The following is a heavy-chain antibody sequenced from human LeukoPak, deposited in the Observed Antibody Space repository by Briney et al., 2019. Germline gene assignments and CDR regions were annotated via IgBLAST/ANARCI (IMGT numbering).Heavy chain of an antibody. D-gene: IGHD2-2*01. V-gene: IGHV1-69*13. CDR3: AMEFAVPAFDDYYYGMDV. CDR1: GGTFSSYA. CDR2: IIPIFGTA. Sequence: SVKVSCKASGGTFSSYAISWVRQAPGQGLEWMGGIIPIFGTANYAQKFQGRITITADESTSTAYMELSSLRSEDTAVYYCAMEFAVPAFDDYYYGMDVWGQGTTVTVSS. J-gene: IGHJ6*02.